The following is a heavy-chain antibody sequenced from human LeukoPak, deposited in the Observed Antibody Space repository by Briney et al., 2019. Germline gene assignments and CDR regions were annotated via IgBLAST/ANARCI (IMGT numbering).Heavy chain of an antibody. V-gene: IGHV4-34*01. Sequence: SETLSLTCNVYGGSLNSYYWSWIRQPPGKGLEWIGEINHSGYTNYNPSLKSRVTISVDTATKQFSLKMMSVTAADTAVYYCASMRMDANWFDPWGQGTLVIVSS. CDR2: INHSGYT. J-gene: IGHJ5*02. D-gene: IGHD2-2*01. CDR1: GGSLNSYY. CDR3: ASMRMDANWFDP.